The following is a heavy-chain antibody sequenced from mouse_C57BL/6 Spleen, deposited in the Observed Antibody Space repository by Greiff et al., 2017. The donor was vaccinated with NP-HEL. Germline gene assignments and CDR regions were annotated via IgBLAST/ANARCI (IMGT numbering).Heavy chain of an antibody. CDR2: INPNNGGT. V-gene: IGHV1-22*01. CDR3: ARRVTTVVAPFDY. Sequence: EVQLQQSGPELVKPGASVKMSCKASGYTFTDYNMHWVKQSHGKSLEWIGYINPNNGGTSYNQKFKGKATLTVNKSSSAAYMERRSLTSEDSAVYDCARRVTTVVAPFDYWGQGTTLTVSS. J-gene: IGHJ2*01. CDR1: GYTFTDYN. D-gene: IGHD1-1*01.